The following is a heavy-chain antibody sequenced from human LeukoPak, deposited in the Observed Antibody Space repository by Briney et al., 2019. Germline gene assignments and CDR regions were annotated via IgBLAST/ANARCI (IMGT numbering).Heavy chain of an antibody. J-gene: IGHJ4*02. V-gene: IGHV3-23*01. CDR3: ARDRAPFAILLDVSCDY. D-gene: IGHD3-3*01. Sequence: AGGSLRLSCAASGFTFSSYGMSWVRQAPGKGLEWVSAISGSGGSTYYADSVKGRFTISRDNSKNTLYLQMNSLRAEDTAVYYCARDRAPFAILLDVSCDYWGQGTLVTVSS. CDR1: GFTFSSYG. CDR2: ISGSGGST.